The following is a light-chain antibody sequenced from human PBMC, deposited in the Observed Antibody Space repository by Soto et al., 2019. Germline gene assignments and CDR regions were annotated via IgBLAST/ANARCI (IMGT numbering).Light chain of an antibody. Sequence: EVVLTQSPATLSLSPGGRATLSCRASQSVASYLAWYQQKPGQAPRLLIYDASNRATGIPARFSGRGSGTDFTLTIDSLEPDDFAVYYCQQRYTWPLTFVGGTKVEIK. J-gene: IGKJ4*01. CDR1: QSVASY. CDR3: QQRYTWPLT. CDR2: DAS. V-gene: IGKV3-11*01.